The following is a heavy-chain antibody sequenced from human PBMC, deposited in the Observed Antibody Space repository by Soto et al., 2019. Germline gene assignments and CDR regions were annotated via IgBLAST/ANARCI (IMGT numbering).Heavy chain of an antibody. CDR1: GYSFTSYW. CDR3: AREQQLVGQPGGYYYYGMDV. Sequence: GESLKISCKGSGYSFTSYWIGWVRQMPGKGLEWMGIIYPGDSDTRYSPSFQGQVTISADKSISTAYLQWSSLKASDTAMYYCAREQQLVGQPGGYYYYGMDVWGQGTTVTVSS. J-gene: IGHJ6*02. D-gene: IGHD6-6*01. V-gene: IGHV5-51*01. CDR2: IYPGDSDT.